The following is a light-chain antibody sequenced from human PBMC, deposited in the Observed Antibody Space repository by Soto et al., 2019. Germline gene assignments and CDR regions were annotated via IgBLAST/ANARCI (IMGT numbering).Light chain of an antibody. Sequence: QSALTQPASVSGSPGQSITISCTGTSSDVGGYNYVSWYQQHPGKVPKLLIYEVSDRPSGISNRFSGSKSGNTASLTISGLQAEDDADYYCTSYTRRSTYVFGTGTKV. J-gene: IGLJ1*01. CDR1: SSDVGGYNY. CDR3: TSYTRRSTYV. V-gene: IGLV2-14*01. CDR2: EVS.